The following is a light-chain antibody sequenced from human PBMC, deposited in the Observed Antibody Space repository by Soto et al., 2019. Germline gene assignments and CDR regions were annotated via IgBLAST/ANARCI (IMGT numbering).Light chain of an antibody. CDR2: DAS. J-gene: IGKJ4*01. CDR1: QRISSW. CDR3: QQYNSYALT. Sequence: DIQMTQSPSTLSASVGDRVTITCRASQRISSWLAWYQQKPGKAPKLLIYDASSLESGVPSRFSGSGSGPEFTLTISSLQPDDFATYYCQQYNSYALTFGGGTKVEIK. V-gene: IGKV1-5*01.